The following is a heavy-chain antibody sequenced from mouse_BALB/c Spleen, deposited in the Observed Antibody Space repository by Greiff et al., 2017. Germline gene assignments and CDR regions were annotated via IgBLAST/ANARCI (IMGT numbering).Heavy chain of an antibody. CDR3: GRGDDCGSRSYWYFGV. D-gene: IGHD1-1*01. J-gene: IGHJ1*01. Sequence: QVQLKESGPGLVAPSQSLSITCTASGFSLTGYGVNWVRQPPGKGLEWLGMIWGDGSTDYNSALKSRLSISKDNSKSQVFLKMNSLQTDDTARYYCGRGDDCGSRSYWYFGVWGAGTTVTGSS. CDR1: GFSLTGYG. CDR2: IWGDGST. V-gene: IGHV2-6-7*01.